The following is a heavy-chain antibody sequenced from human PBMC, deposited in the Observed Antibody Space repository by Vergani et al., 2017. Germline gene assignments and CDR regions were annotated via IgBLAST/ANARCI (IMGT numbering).Heavy chain of an antibody. CDR1: GFIFSHYW. V-gene: IGHV3-7*01. CDR3: ARGWWELLSDY. J-gene: IGHJ4*02. CDR2: INQDGSEK. Sequence: EVQLVESGGGLVQPGGSLRLSCAASGFIFSHYWMSWVRQAPGKGLEWVANINQDGSEKYYVDSVKGRFTISRDNAKNSLYLQMNSLRAEDTAVYYCARGWWELLSDYWGQGTLVTVSS. D-gene: IGHD1-26*01.